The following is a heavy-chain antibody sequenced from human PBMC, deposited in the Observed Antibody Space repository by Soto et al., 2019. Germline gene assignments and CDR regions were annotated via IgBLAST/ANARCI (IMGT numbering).Heavy chain of an antibody. D-gene: IGHD3-3*01. J-gene: IGHJ4*02. Sequence: GASVKVSCKASGYTFTSYGISWVRQAPGQGLEWMGWISAYNGNTNYAQKLQGRVTMTTDTSTSTAYMELRSLRSDDTAVYYCARRYYDFWSGYYREEYFDYWGQGTLVTVSS. V-gene: IGHV1-18*01. CDR2: ISAYNGNT. CDR3: ARRYYDFWSGYYREEYFDY. CDR1: GYTFTSYG.